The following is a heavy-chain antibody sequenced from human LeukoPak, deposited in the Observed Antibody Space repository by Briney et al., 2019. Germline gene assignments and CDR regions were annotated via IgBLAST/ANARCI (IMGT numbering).Heavy chain of an antibody. V-gene: IGHV1-2*02. CDR2: INPNSGGT. CDR1: GYTFTGYY. J-gene: IGHJ6*02. CDR3: ARAQVRRITMVRGVKDGMDV. D-gene: IGHD3-10*01. Sequence: GASVKVSRKASGYTFTGYYMHWVRQAPGQGLEWMGWINPNSGGTNYAQKFQGRATMTRDTSISTAYMELSRLRSDDTAVCYCARAQVRRITMVRGVKDGMDVWGQGTTVTVSS.